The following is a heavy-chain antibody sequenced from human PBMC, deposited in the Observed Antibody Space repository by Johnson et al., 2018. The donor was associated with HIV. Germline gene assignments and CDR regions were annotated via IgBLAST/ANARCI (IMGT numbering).Heavy chain of an antibody. CDR2: ISYDGSYK. D-gene: IGHD1-1*01. J-gene: IGHJ3*01. CDR1: GFTFSNYA. CDR3: AREMVTTGFRAVDL. V-gene: IGHV3-30*14. Sequence: QVQLVESGGGVVQPGRSLRLSCAASGFTFSNYAMHWVRQAPGKGLEWLSVISYDGSYKYYADSVKGRFTISRENAKNCLYLQMNSLRAGDTAVYFCAREMVTTGFRAVDLWGQGTMVTVSS.